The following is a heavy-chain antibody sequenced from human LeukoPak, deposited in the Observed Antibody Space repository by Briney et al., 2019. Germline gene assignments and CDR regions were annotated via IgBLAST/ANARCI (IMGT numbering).Heavy chain of an antibody. CDR1: GFTFGSYS. CDR3: AKDMSYGFGELSGYYMDV. J-gene: IGHJ6*03. V-gene: IGHV3-21*01. Sequence: GGSLRLSCAASGFTFGSYSMNWVRQAPRKGLEWVSFISSSSSYIYYADSVKGRFTISRDNAKNSLYLQMNSLRAEDTAVYYCAKDMSYGFGELSGYYMDVWGKGTTVTISS. D-gene: IGHD3-10*01. CDR2: ISSSSSYI.